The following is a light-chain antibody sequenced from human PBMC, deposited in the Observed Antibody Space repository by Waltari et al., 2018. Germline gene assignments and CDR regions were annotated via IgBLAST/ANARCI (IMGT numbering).Light chain of an antibody. CDR2: RND. CDR3: AAWDDSLTGFV. Sequence: QSVLTQPPSASGTPGQRVTISCSGSSSNIGSNFVYWYQQLPGTAPKLLIDRNDMGPSGVPDRFSGSKSDTSASLAISDLRSEDEADYYCAAWDDSLTGFVFGTGTEVTAL. CDR1: SSNIGSNF. J-gene: IGLJ1*01. V-gene: IGLV1-47*01.